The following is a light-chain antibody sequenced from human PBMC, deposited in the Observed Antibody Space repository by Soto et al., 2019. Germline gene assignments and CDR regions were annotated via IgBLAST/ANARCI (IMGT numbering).Light chain of an antibody. CDR1: SSDVGGYKY. CDR2: DIR. J-gene: IGLJ1*01. CDR3: SSYTSSSTRV. V-gene: IGLV2-14*03. Sequence: QSVLTQPASVSGSPGQSITISCTGTSSDVGGYKYVSWYQQHPGKAPKLMIYDIRNRPSGVSNRFSGSKSGKTASLTISGLQAEDEAIYYCSSYTSSSTRVFGTGTKLTVL.